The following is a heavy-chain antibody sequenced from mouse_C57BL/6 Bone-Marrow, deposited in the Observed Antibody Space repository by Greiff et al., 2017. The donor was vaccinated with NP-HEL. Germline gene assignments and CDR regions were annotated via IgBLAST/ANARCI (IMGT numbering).Heavy chain of an antibody. CDR1: GFTFSGFW. CDR3: MRYGNYWYFDV. CDR2: INSDGSAI. V-gene: IGHV11-2*01. Sequence: DVMLVETGGGLVQPGGSRGLSCEGSGFTFSGFWMSWVRQTPGKTLEWIGDINSDGSAINYAPSIKDRVTIFRDNDTSTLYLQMSNVRSEDTATYFCMRYGNYWYFDVWGTGTTVTVSS. J-gene: IGHJ1*03. D-gene: IGHD2-1*01.